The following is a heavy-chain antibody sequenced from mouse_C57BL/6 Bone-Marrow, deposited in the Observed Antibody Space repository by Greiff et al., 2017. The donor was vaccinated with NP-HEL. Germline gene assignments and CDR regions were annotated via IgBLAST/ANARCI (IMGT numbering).Heavy chain of an antibody. CDR1: GFTFSDYY. CDR3: ARDHYGSSSWYFDV. Sequence: EVQVVESEGGLVQPGSSMKLSCTASGFTFSDYYMAWVRQVPEKGLEWVANINYDGSSTYYLDSLKSRFIISRDNAKNILYLQMSSLKSEDTATYYCARDHYGSSSWYFDVWGTGTTVTVSS. D-gene: IGHD1-1*01. J-gene: IGHJ1*03. V-gene: IGHV5-16*01. CDR2: INYDGSST.